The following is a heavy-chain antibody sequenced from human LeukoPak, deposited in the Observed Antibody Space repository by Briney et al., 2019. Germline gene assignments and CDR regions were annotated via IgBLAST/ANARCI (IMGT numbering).Heavy chain of an antibody. CDR1: GFTFSSYV. CDR3: AKGRWGDY. Sequence: GGSLRLSSSASGFTFSSYVMIWLRQAPGKGLEWVSGIIGSGVSTDYADSVKGRFTIYRDNSKNTLYLQMNSLRAEDTAVYYCAKGRWGDYWGQGTLVTVSS. D-gene: IGHD3-16*01. V-gene: IGHV3-23*01. CDR2: IIGSGVST. J-gene: IGHJ4*02.